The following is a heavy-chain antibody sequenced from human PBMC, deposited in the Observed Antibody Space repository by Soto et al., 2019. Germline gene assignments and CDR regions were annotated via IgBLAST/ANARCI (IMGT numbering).Heavy chain of an antibody. Sequence: QVQLVESGGGVVQPGRSLRLSCAVSGFTFSSYAMHWVRQAPGKGLEWVAVITYDGSNKYYVDSVKGRFTISRDNSKNTLYLQMNSLRAEDTAVYYCARGRGWGDYEVWYYGMDVWGQGTTVTVSS. D-gene: IGHD4-17*01. V-gene: IGHV3-30-3*01. CDR1: GFTFSSYA. CDR3: ARGRGWGDYEVWYYGMDV. CDR2: ITYDGSNK. J-gene: IGHJ6*02.